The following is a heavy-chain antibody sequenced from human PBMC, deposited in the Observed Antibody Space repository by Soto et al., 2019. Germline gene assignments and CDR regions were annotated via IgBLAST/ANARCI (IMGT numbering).Heavy chain of an antibody. J-gene: IGHJ6*02. CDR2: IVVGTGNT. D-gene: IGHD3-3*01. Sequence: QMQLVQSGPEVKKPGTSVRVSCKSAGFTFTKSAVQRVRQSRGHRLEWIGWIVVGTGNTNYAMKFQERVTVNVDMSKSTDYMDLSSLRSEDTAVYYCAACLRYDFWSGYTPRIYYYYGMDVWGQGPTVTVSS. V-gene: IGHV1-58*01. CDR1: GFTFTKSA. CDR3: AACLRYDFWSGYTPRIYYYYGMDV.